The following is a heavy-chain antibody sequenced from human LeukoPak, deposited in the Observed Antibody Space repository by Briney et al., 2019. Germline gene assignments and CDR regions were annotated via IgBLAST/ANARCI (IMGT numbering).Heavy chain of an antibody. V-gene: IGHV4-4*07. Sequence: SETLSLTCTVSGGSISSYYWSWIRQPAGKGLEWIGRIYTSGSTNYNPSLKSRVTISVETSKNQFSLKLSSVTAADTAVYYCARGGGSSSFIDYWGQGTLVTVSS. CDR2: IYTSGST. CDR3: ARGGGSSSFIDY. CDR1: GGSISSYY. D-gene: IGHD6-13*01. J-gene: IGHJ4*02.